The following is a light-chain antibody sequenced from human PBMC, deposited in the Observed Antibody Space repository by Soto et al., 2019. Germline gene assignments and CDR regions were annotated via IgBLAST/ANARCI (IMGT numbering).Light chain of an antibody. CDR1: TGAVTSNHH. V-gene: IGLV7-46*01. CDR2: DTS. Sequence: QAVVTQEPSLTVAPGGTVTLTCGSSTGAVTSNHHPYRFQQKAGQAPRTRIYDTSNKHSWTPARFSGPLLGDKAALTLSGAQPEDEAQYYCLLSYNAARVFGGGTQLTVL. CDR3: LLSYNAARV. J-gene: IGLJ2*01.